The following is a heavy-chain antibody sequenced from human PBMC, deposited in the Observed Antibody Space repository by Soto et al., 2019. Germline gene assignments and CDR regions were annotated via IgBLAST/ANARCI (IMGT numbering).Heavy chain of an antibody. CDR2: IYPGDSDT. CDR1: GYSFTSDW. V-gene: IGHV5-51*01. Sequence: GESLKISCKGSGYSFTSDWIGWVRQMPGKGLEWIGIIYPGDSDTRYSPSFQGQVTIAADKSINTAYLQWRSLKASDTAMYFCARFYSSGLYYFDFWGQGTLVTVSS. CDR3: ARFYSSGLYYFDF. D-gene: IGHD6-19*01. J-gene: IGHJ4*02.